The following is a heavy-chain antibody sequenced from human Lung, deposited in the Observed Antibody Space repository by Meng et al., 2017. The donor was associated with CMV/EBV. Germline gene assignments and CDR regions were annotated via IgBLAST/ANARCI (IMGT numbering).Heavy chain of an antibody. D-gene: IGHD4-23*01. CDR2: ISSSGGDR. J-gene: IGHJ3*02. V-gene: IGHV3-48*03. Sequence: GESXKISXAGSGFTFNSFEMNWVRQVPGEGLEWVSYISSSGGDRRYADSVKGRFTISRDNAKNSLYLQMNSLRAEDTAVYYCARDSGDPSVVTPEDSAFDIWGQGTXVTVSS. CDR3: ARDSGDPSVVTPEDSAFDI. CDR1: GFTFNSFE.